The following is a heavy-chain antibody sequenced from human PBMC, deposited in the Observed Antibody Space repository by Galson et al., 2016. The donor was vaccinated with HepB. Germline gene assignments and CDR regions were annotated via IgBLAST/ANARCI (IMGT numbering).Heavy chain of an antibody. CDR2: ISQTGNT. J-gene: IGHJ2*01. Sequence: SETLSLTCAVSNDSFSGRHWWSWVRQPPGQGLEWIGEISQTGNTIYNPSLKSRVTISVDKSRNVFSLHLTSVTAADTARYYCARGSTTLVTPADWYFDHWGRGALVTVSS. CDR3: ARGSTTLVTPADWYFDH. V-gene: IGHV4-4*02. CDR1: NDSFSGRHW. D-gene: IGHD4-23*01.